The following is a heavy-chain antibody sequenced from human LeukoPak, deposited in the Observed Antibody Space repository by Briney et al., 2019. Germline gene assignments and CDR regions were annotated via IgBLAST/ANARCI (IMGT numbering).Heavy chain of an antibody. Sequence: SETLSLTCAVYGASFSTYYWSWLRQPPGKGLEWIGEINHSGRTHYNPSLKSRVTISVDTSKNDFSLSLRLSSVTAADTAVYYCLCWLGENWSDPWGQGTLVTVSS. D-gene: IGHD3-10*01. J-gene: IGHJ5*02. CDR3: LCWLGENWSDP. V-gene: IGHV4-34*01. CDR1: GASFSTYY. CDR2: INHSGRT.